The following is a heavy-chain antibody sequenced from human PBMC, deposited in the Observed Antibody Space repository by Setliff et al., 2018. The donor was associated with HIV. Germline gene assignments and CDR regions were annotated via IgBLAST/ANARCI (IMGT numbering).Heavy chain of an antibody. D-gene: IGHD3-10*01. CDR1: GGSFSGYQ. Sequence: SETLSLTCAVYGGSFSGYQFTWIRQSQGKGLEWVGEINHSGNTNYNPSLKGRLTISMDMSKNHFSLQLTSMTAADRAVYYCASGEPRGFYFALWGRGTLVTVSS. CDR2: INHSGNT. CDR3: ASGEPRGFYFAL. V-gene: IGHV4-34*01. J-gene: IGHJ2*01.